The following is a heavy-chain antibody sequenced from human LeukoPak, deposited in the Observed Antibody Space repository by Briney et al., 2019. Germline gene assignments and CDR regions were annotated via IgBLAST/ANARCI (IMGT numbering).Heavy chain of an antibody. Sequence: VSVKVSCKASGYTFINYYMHWVRQAPGQGLEWMGIINPSGGGTSYAQKFQGRVTMTRDTSTSTVYMEVSSLRSEDTAVYYCAREFSEYIDFWGQGTLVTVSS. CDR2: INPSGGGT. CDR1: GYTFINYY. CDR3: AREFSEYIDF. D-gene: IGHD1-26*01. V-gene: IGHV1-46*01. J-gene: IGHJ4*02.